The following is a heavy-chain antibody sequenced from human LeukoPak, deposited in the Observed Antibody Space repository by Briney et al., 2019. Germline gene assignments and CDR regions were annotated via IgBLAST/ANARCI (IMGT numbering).Heavy chain of an antibody. J-gene: IGHJ4*02. Sequence: SETLSLTCSVSGGSIRSYYWSWIRQPPGKGLEWIGSMYNSGSTNYNPSLKSRVTISVDTSKNQFSLKLTSVTAADTATYYCARYNSGWIDYWGQGTLITVSS. CDR2: MYNSGST. D-gene: IGHD5-12*01. CDR3: ARYNSGWIDY. CDR1: GGSIRSYY. V-gene: IGHV4-59*01.